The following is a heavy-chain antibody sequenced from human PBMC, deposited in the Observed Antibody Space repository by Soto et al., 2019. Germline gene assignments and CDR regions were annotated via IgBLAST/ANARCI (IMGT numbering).Heavy chain of an antibody. D-gene: IGHD4-17*01. CDR2: INPSGGST. CDR1: GYTFTSYY. V-gene: IGHV1-46*01. Sequence: ASVKVSCKASGYTFTSYYMHWVRQAPGQGLEWMGIINPSGGSTSYAQKFQGRVTMTTDTSTSTAYMELRSLRSDDTAVYYCARDKMTTVTARFFDPWGQGTLVTVSS. J-gene: IGHJ5*02. CDR3: ARDKMTTVTARFFDP.